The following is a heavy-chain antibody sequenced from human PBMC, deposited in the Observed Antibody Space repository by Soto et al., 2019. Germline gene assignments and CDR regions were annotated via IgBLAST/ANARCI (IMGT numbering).Heavy chain of an antibody. J-gene: IGHJ6*02. CDR3: ARGWTSPIGLVWYYYGMDV. V-gene: IGHV1-2*04. Sequence: ASVKVSCKASGYTFTRYGISWVRQAPGQGLEWMGWINPNSGGTNYAQKFQGWVTMTRDTSISTAYMELSRLRSDDTAVYYCARGWTSPIGLVWYYYGMDVWGQGTTVTVSS. CDR1: GYTFTRYG. CDR2: INPNSGGT. D-gene: IGHD1-1*01.